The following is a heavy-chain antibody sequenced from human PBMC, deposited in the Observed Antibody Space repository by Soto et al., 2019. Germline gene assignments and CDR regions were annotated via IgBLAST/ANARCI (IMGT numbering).Heavy chain of an antibody. CDR3: AREPGQWLARGFDY. CDR1: GFTFSSYS. J-gene: IGHJ4*02. D-gene: IGHD6-19*01. CDR2: ISSSSSTI. Sequence: PGGSLRLSCEASGFTFSSYSMNWDRQAPGKGREWVSYISSSSSTIYYADSVKGRFTISRDNAKNSLYLQMNSLRDEDTAVYYCAREPGQWLARGFDYWGQGTLVTVSS. V-gene: IGHV3-48*02.